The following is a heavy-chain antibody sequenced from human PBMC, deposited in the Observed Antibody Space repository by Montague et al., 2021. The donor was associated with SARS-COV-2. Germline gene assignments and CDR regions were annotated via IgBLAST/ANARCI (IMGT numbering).Heavy chain of an antibody. J-gene: IGHJ4*02. Sequence: PALVKPTQTLTLTCTFSGFSLSTSGMCVSWIRQPPGKALEWLALIDWDDDKYYSTSLKTRLTIPKGTSKNQVVLTMTNMDPVDTATYYCARISAWYSSGWSAFDYWGQGTLVTVSS. CDR1: GFSLSTSGMC. D-gene: IGHD6-19*01. V-gene: IGHV2-70*01. CDR2: IDWDDDK. CDR3: ARISAWYSSGWSAFDY.